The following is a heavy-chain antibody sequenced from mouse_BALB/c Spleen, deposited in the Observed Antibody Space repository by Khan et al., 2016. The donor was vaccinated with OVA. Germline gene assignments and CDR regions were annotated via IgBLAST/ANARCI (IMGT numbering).Heavy chain of an antibody. D-gene: IGHD4-1*01. CDR1: GYTFTDYV. CDR2: IYPGSDST. J-gene: IGHJ3*01. CDR3: ARAGWDVFAY. Sequence: VQLQESGPELVKPGASVKMSCKASGYTFTDYVMNWVKQRTGQGLEWIGQIYPGSDSTYYNEKFKGKATLTADRSSSTAYMQLSSLTSEDSAVSFCARAGWDVFAYWGQGPLVTVSA. V-gene: IGHV1-77*01.